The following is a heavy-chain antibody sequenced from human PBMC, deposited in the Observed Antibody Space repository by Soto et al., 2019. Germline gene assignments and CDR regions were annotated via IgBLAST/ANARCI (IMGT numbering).Heavy chain of an antibody. V-gene: IGHV4-31*03. J-gene: IGHJ4*02. D-gene: IGHD4-17*01. CDR3: ARSSQSTVTTFHY. Sequence: PSETLSLTCNVSGESISSGGYYWSWIRHHPGKGLEWIGYIYDSESAYYNPSLKSRVIISMDTSKNHFAMRLSSVTAADTAVYYCARSSQSTVTTFHYWGQGTLVTVS. CDR1: GESISSGGYY. CDR2: IYDSESA.